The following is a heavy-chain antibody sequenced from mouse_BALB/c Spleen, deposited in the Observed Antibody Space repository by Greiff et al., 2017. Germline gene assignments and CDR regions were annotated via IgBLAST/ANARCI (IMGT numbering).Heavy chain of an antibody. CDR2: IYPGDGDT. V-gene: IGHV1-87*01. J-gene: IGHJ3*01. Sequence: VQLQESGAELARPGASVKLSCKASGYTFTSYWMQWVKQRPGQGLEWIGAIYPGDGDTRYTQKFKGKATLTADKSSSTAYMQLSSLASEDSAVYYCARGSTMITGFAYWGQGTLVTVSA. D-gene: IGHD2-4*01. CDR3: ARGSTMITGFAY. CDR1: GYTFTSYW.